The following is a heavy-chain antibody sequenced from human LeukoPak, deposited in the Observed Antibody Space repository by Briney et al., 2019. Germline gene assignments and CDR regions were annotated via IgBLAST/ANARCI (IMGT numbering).Heavy chain of an antibody. J-gene: IGHJ4*02. D-gene: IGHD1-20*01. V-gene: IGHV3-11*01. Sequence: GGSLRLSCAASGFTFSDYYMSWIRQAPGKGLERVSYISSSGSTIYYADSVKGRFTISRDNAKNSLYLQMNSLRAEDTAVYYCARDEITGTTGLAGYWGQGTLVTVSS. CDR1: GFTFSDYY. CDR3: ARDEITGTTGLAGY. CDR2: ISSSGSTI.